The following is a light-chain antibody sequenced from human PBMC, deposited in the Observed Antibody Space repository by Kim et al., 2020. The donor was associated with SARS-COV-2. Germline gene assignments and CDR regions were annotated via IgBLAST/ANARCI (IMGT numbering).Light chain of an antibody. J-gene: IGLJ2*01. V-gene: IGLV1-51*01. Sequence: QKATIHCSGSISNIGNKYVSWYQHLPGTTPKRLIYDNDKRPSGIPDRFSGSKSGTSATLGITGLQPGDEADYYCGTWDSSLSAAVFGGGTQLTVL. CDR1: ISNIGNKY. CDR3: GTWDSSLSAAV. CDR2: DND.